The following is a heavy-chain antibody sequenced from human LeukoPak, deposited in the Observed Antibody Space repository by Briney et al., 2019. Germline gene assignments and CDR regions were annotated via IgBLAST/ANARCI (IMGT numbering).Heavy chain of an antibody. J-gene: IGHJ4*02. Sequence: GGSLRLSCAASGFTFSSYRMSWVRQAPGEGLEWVANIKQDGSEKYYVDSVKGRFTISRDNAKNSLYLQMNSLRAEDTAVYYCARDDWGYDFWSGYISMFDYWGQGTLVTVSS. V-gene: IGHV3-7*01. D-gene: IGHD3-3*01. CDR2: IKQDGSEK. CDR1: GFTFSSYR. CDR3: ARDDWGYDFWSGYISMFDY.